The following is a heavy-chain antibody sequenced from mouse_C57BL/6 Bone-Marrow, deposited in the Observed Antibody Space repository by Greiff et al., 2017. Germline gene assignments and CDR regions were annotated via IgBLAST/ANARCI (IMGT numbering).Heavy chain of an antibody. CDR2: PWWDDDK. CDR1: GFSLSTFCMG. CDR3: ARVTGASWFAY. Sequence: QVTLKESGPGILQPSQTLSLTCSFSGFSLSTFCMGVGWIRQPSGKGLEWLAHPWWDDDKYYNPALKSQLTISKDTSKNQVFLKIANVDNADTATYYCARVTGASWFAYWGQGTLVTVSA. V-gene: IGHV8-8*01. J-gene: IGHJ3*01. D-gene: IGHD4-1*01.